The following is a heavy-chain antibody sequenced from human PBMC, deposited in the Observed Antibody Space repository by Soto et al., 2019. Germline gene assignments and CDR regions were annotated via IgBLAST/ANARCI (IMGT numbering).Heavy chain of an antibody. J-gene: IGHJ4*02. D-gene: IGHD2-21*02. Sequence: QVQLVESGGGVVQPGRSLRLYWAASGFTFSNSGMHWVRQTPGKGLEWVSLVSFDGSNQYYSDSVKGRFTISRDNFKNTLFLQMNSLRAEDTAVYYCARTIHGDSTGAFDYWGLGTLVTVSS. CDR1: GFTFSNSG. V-gene: IGHV3-30*03. CDR3: ARTIHGDSTGAFDY. CDR2: VSFDGSNQ.